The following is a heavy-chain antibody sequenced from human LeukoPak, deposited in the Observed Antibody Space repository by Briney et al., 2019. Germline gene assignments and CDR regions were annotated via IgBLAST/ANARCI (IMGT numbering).Heavy chain of an antibody. CDR3: ARDIGSSWYYYYYGIDV. V-gene: IGHV3-9*01. CDR1: GFTFHDYA. J-gene: IGHJ6*02. D-gene: IGHD6-13*01. Sequence: PGRSLRLSCAASGFTFHDYAMHWVRQAPGKGLEWVSGLTWNGANIAYADSVRGRFTVSGDNAKNSLYLQMNSLRAEDTALYYCARDIGSSWYYYYYGIDVWGHGTTVTVSS. CDR2: LTWNGANI.